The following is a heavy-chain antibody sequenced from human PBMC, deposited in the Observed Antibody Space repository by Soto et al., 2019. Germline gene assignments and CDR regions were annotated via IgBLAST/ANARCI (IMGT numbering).Heavy chain of an antibody. V-gene: IGHV6-1*01. Sequence: PSQTLSLTCAISGDSVSTNSATWDWIRQSPSRGLEWLGRTYYRSKWYNDYAVSVKGRITINPDTSNNQFSLQLNSLTPDDTAFYYCARGVGSSRDYYFDYWGLGTLVTVPQ. J-gene: IGHJ4*02. D-gene: IGHD5-18*01. CDR3: ARGVGSSRDYYFDY. CDR2: TYYRSKWYN. CDR1: GDSVSTNSAT.